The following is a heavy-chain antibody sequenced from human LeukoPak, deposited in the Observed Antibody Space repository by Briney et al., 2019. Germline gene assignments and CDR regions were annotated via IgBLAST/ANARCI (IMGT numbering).Heavy chain of an antibody. CDR3: ARDRPRARYFDY. CDR1: GGTFSDYS. Sequence: SVKVSCKSCGGTFSDYSISWVRPAPGQGRAWMGRIIPILNVPNYAQKFEGRVTTTADKSTSTAYMELSSLKSEDTAVYFCARDRPRARYFDYWGQGTLVTVSS. J-gene: IGHJ4*02. V-gene: IGHV1-69*04. D-gene: IGHD2-15*01. CDR2: IIPILNVP.